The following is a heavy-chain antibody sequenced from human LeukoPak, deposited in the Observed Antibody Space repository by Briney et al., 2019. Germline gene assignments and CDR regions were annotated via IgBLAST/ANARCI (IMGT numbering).Heavy chain of an antibody. D-gene: IGHD3-3*01. J-gene: IGHJ6*03. CDR2: INHSGST. CDR1: GGSFSGYY. CDR3: ARVPGSITIFGVVTGYYYYYMDV. V-gene: IGHV4-34*01. Sequence: SETLSLTCAVHGGSFSGYYWSWIRQPPGKGLEWIGEINHSGSTNYNPSLKSRVTISVDTSKNQFSLKLSSVTAADTAVYYCARVPGSITIFGVVTGYYYYYMDVWGKGTTVTVSS.